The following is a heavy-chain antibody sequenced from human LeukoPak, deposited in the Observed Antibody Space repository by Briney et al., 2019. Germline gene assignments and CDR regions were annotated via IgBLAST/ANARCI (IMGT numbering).Heavy chain of an antibody. CDR3: ARDGTVTAGPFDP. Sequence: PGGSLRLSCAASGLTFSRFAVSWLRQAPGKGLEWVAFIWYDGSNKYYADSVKGRFTISRDNSKNTLYLQMNSLTAEDTAVYYCARDGTVTAGPFDPWGGGTLVTVSS. J-gene: IGHJ5*02. V-gene: IGHV3-33*07. CDR1: GLTFSRFA. CDR2: IWYDGSNK. D-gene: IGHD4-17*01.